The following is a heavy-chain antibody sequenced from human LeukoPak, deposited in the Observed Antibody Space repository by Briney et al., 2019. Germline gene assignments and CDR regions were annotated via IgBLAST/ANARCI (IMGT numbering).Heavy chain of an antibody. Sequence: GGSLRLSCAASGFTFDDYAMHWVRQAPGKGLEWVSAISGSGGSTYYADSVKGRFTISRDNSKNTLYLQMNSLRAEDTAVYYCAREGYSSSWYDYWGQGTLVTVSS. CDR3: AREGYSSSWYDY. CDR1: GFTFDDYA. J-gene: IGHJ4*02. V-gene: IGHV3-23*01. CDR2: ISGSGGST. D-gene: IGHD6-13*01.